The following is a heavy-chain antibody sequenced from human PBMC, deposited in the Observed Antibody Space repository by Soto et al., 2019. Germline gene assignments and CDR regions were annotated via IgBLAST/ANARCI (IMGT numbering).Heavy chain of an antibody. Sequence: ASVKVSCKSSVHTFSDYGFTWVRQAPGQGLEWMGIINPSSGSTSYAQKFQGRVTMTRDTSTSTVYMELSSLRSEDTAVYYCARDRAPGWAYYYGMDVWGQGTTVTVSS. J-gene: IGHJ6*02. CDR2: INPSSGST. CDR1: VHTFSDYG. D-gene: IGHD1-26*01. V-gene: IGHV1-46*03. CDR3: ARDRAPGWAYYYGMDV.